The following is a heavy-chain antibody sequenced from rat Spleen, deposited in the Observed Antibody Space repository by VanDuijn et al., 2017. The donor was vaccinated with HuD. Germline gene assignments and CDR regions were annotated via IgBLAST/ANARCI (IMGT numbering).Heavy chain of an antibody. V-gene: IGHV2-45*01. CDR2: MWSGGST. CDR3: ARGSVFFDY. CDR1: GFSLTSYN. J-gene: IGHJ2*01. Sequence: QVQLKESGPGLVQPSQTLSLTCTVSGFSLTSYNVHWVRQPPGKGLEWMGVMWSGGSTDYNSALKSRLSISRDTSKNQVFLKMNSLQTEDTAMYFCARGSVFFDYWGRGVMVTVSS.